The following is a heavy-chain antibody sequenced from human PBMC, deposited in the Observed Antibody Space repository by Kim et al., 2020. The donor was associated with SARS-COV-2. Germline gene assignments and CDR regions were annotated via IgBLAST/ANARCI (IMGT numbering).Heavy chain of an antibody. Sequence: GGSLRLSCAASGFTFSTYHMTWVRQAQGKGLEWLSSISRGGSSIFYADSVKGRFTISRDNAVNSLYLQLDSLRAEDTAVYYCARDGDYYDSAGYPDYFDSWGQGTLVTVSS. CDR1: GFTFSTYH. D-gene: IGHD3-22*01. J-gene: IGHJ4*02. V-gene: IGHV3-21*01. CDR3: ARDGDYYDSAGYPDYFDS. CDR2: ISRGGSSI.